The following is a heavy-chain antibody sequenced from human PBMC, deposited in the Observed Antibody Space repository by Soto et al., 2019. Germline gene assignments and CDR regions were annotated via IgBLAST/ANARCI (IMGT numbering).Heavy chain of an antibody. CDR1: GFTFSRYV. CDR2: ITSRGEGP. CDR3: ANRLEGPSGYYSEDS. V-gene: IGHV3-23*01. D-gene: IGHD3-9*01. J-gene: IGHJ5*01. Sequence: GGSLRLSCAASGFTFSRYVMYWVRQAPGKGLEWVSAITSRGEGPYYRESVRGRFTISRDNSKNTLYLQMNSLRVEDTAVYYCANRLEGPSGYYSEDSWGQGTLVTVSS.